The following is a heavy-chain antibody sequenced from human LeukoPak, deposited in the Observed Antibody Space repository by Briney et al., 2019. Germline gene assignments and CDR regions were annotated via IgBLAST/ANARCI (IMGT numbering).Heavy chain of an antibody. Sequence: GGSLRLSCAASGFTFSSYWMSWVRQAPGKGLEWVSLISGSGSSTYYADSVKGRFTISRDNSKNTLHLQMNSLRAEDTAVYYCAKRGFIAGNPTDFDYWGQGTLVTVSS. V-gene: IGHV3-23*01. CDR1: GFTFSSYW. CDR2: ISGSGSST. CDR3: AKRGFIAGNPTDFDY. J-gene: IGHJ4*02. D-gene: IGHD6-13*01.